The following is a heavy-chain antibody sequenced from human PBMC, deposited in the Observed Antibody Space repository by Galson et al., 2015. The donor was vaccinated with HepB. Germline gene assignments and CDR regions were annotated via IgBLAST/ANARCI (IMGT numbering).Heavy chain of an antibody. CDR3: ARVADADYGDHSHFDY. CDR2: ISSTGTYT. V-gene: IGHV3-11*06. J-gene: IGHJ4*02. Sequence: SLRLSCAASGSTLSDYYMSWIRQAPGKGLEWLSYISSTGTYTNYADSVKGRFTISRDNAKNSLYLQMNNLRAEDTAVYYCARVADADYGDHSHFDYWGQGTLVTVSS. D-gene: IGHD4-17*01. CDR1: GSTLSDYY.